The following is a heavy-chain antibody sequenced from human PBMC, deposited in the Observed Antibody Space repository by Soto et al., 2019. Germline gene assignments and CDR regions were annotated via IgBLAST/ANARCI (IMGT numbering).Heavy chain of an antibody. CDR3: AGGLYGDYLDY. CDR2: IFYSGST. D-gene: IGHD4-17*01. J-gene: IGHJ4*02. CDR1: GGSISSYY. Sequence: SETLSLTCAVSGGSISSYYWSWIRQPPGKGLEWIGYIFYSGSTNYNPSLKSRVTISVDTPKNQFSLRLRSVTAADTAVYYCAGGLYGDYLDYWGQGTLVTVSS. V-gene: IGHV4-59*01.